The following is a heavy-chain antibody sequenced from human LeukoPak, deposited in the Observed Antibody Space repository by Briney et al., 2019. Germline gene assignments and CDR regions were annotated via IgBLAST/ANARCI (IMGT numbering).Heavy chain of an antibody. D-gene: IGHD4-17*01. Sequence: GGSLRLSCAASGFTFSSFWMTWVRQAPGKGLEWVANIKQGGSETYYVDSVKGRFIISRDDAKNSLYLQMNSLRAEDTAVYYCAKDQNTVATAPFDYWGLGTLVTVSS. V-gene: IGHV3-7*03. CDR2: IKQGGSET. CDR3: AKDQNTVATAPFDY. J-gene: IGHJ4*02. CDR1: GFTFSSFW.